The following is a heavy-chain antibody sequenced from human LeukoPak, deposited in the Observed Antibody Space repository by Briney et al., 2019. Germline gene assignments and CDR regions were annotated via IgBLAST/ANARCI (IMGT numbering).Heavy chain of an antibody. CDR1: GGSISSSYSY. Sequence: PSETLSLTCTVSGGSISSSYSYWGWIRQPPGKGLEWIGNIYYSGSTYYNPSLKSRVTISVDTSKNQFSLKLSSVTAADTAVYYCARFRLWYGGYYFDYWGQGTLVTVSS. CDR3: ARFRLWYGGYYFDY. J-gene: IGHJ4*02. CDR2: IYYSGST. D-gene: IGHD5-18*01. V-gene: IGHV4-39*07.